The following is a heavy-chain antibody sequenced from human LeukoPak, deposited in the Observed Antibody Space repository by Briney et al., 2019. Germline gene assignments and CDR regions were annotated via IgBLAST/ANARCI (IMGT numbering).Heavy chain of an antibody. CDR1: GFTFDDYA. CDR2: ISWNSGSI. Sequence: PGGSLRLSCAASGFTFDDYAMHWVRQAPGKGLEWVSGISWNSGSIGYADSVKGRFTISRDNAKNSLYLQMNSLRAEDTALYYCAKDMRGGIAAADPFDYWGQGTLVTVSS. D-gene: IGHD6-13*01. J-gene: IGHJ4*02. V-gene: IGHV3-9*01. CDR3: AKDMRGGIAAADPFDY.